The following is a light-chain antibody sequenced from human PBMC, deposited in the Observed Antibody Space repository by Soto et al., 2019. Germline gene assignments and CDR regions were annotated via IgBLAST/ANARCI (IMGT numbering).Light chain of an antibody. J-gene: IGKJ4*01. V-gene: IGKV3-11*01. CDR3: QQRSNWQLT. Sequence: EIVLTQSPATLSLSPGERATLSCRASQSVSSYLAWYQQKPGQAPRLLIYDASNRATGIPARFSGSGSGTDFTLTISSLEPEXXAVYYCQQRSNWQLTFGGGTKVEIK. CDR1: QSVSSY. CDR2: DAS.